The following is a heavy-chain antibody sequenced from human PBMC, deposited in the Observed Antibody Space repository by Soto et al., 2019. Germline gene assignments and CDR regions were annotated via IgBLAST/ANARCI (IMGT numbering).Heavy chain of an antibody. CDR3: ARAHIVLMLQTPNLFDS. Sequence: GASVKVSCKASGYTFTSYGISWVRQAPGQGLEWMGWISAYNGNTNYAQKLQGRVTMTTDTSTSTAYMELRSLRSDDTAVYYCARAHIVLMLQTPNLFDSWGQGTLVIVSS. CDR1: GYTFTSYG. D-gene: IGHD2-8*01. V-gene: IGHV1-18*01. CDR2: ISAYNGNT. J-gene: IGHJ5*01.